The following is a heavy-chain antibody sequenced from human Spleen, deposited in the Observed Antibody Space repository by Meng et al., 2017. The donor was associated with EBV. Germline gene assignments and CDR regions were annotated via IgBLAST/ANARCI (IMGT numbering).Heavy chain of an antibody. Sequence: QGPLQEPGPGSLLPSEPLALSCTVSGDSVSRDNVHWTWIRQSPGKGLEWIGYIYYSGTTNYNPSLKSRLTMSVDTSKNQFSLMMTSVTAADAAVYYCARAVRDGYNFDSWGHGTLVTVSS. CDR3: ARAVRDGYNFDS. D-gene: IGHD5-24*01. CDR1: GDSVSRDNVH. V-gene: IGHV4-61*01. J-gene: IGHJ4*01. CDR2: IYYSGTT.